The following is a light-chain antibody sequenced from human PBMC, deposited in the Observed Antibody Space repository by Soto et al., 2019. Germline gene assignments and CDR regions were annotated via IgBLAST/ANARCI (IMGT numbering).Light chain of an antibody. CDR1: QGISNS. Sequence: DIPMTQSPSSLSASVGDRVTITCRARQGISNSLAWYQQKPGKVPKLLIFAASTLQSGVPSRFRRSGSGTAFTITINSLLTEDVATYYCQKYHIVPPFSFGPGTKVDLK. J-gene: IGKJ3*01. CDR2: AAS. CDR3: QKYHIVPPFS. V-gene: IGKV1-27*01.